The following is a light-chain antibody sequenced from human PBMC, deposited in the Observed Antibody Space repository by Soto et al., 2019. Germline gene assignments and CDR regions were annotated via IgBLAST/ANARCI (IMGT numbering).Light chain of an antibody. V-gene: IGKV1-39*01. CDR3: QQSYSTLWT. J-gene: IGKJ1*01. CDR2: AAS. Sequence: DIPMTQSPSSLSASVGDRVTITCRASQSISSYLNWYQQKPGKAPKLLIYAASSLQSRVPSRFSGSGSGTNFTLTISSLQPEDFATYYCQQSYSTLWTFGQGTKVEIK. CDR1: QSISSY.